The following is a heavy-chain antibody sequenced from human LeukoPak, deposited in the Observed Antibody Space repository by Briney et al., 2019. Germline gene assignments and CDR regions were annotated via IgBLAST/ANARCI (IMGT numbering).Heavy chain of an antibody. CDR3: TREGYYGSGRSRISIDY. V-gene: IGHV3-49*03. J-gene: IGHJ4*02. CDR1: GFTFGDYA. D-gene: IGHD3-10*01. Sequence: GGSLRLSCTASGFTFGDYAMSWFRQAPGKGLEWVGFIRSKAYGGTTEYAASVKGRFTISRDDSKSIAYLQMNSLKTEDTAVYYCTREGYYGSGRSRISIDYWGQGTLVTASS. CDR2: IRSKAYGGTT.